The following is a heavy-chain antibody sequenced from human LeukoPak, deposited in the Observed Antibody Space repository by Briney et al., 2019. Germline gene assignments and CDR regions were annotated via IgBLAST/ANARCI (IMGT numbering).Heavy chain of an antibody. CDR1: GGSFSGYY. J-gene: IGHJ4*02. V-gene: IGHV4-31*11. CDR3: AGRDGYNYSDY. D-gene: IGHD5-24*01. CDR2: IYYSGST. Sequence: PSETLSLTCAVYGGSFSGYYWSWIRQHPGKGLEWIGYIYYSGSTYYNPSLKSRVTISVGTSKNQFSLKLSSVTAADTAVYYCAGRDGYNYSDYWGQGTLVTVSS.